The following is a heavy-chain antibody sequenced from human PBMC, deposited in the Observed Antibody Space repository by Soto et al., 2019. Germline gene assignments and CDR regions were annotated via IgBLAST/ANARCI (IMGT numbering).Heavy chain of an antibody. CDR1: GGSFSGYY. D-gene: IGHD5-12*01. V-gene: IGHV4-34*01. CDR3: AREIVATIPGAFDI. J-gene: IGHJ3*02. CDR2: INHSGST. Sequence: SETLSLTCAVYGGSFSGYYWSWIRQPPGKGLEWIGEINHSGSTNYNPSLKSRVTISVDTSKNQFSLKLSSVTAADTAVYYCAREIVATIPGAFDIWGQGTMVTVS.